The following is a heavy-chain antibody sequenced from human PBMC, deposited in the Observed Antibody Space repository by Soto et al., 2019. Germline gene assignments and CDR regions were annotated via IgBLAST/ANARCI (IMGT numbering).Heavy chain of an antibody. CDR1: GFTVSNKY. V-gene: IGHV3-53*02. CDR3: ARGGSGYYYRLDV. J-gene: IGHJ6*02. Sequence: EVQLVETGGGLIQPGGSLRLSCAASGFTVSNKYMSWVRQAPGKGLEWISVIFSGGETYYADSVKGRFTISRDNSKNTLYLQMSSLRADDTAMYYCARGGSGYYYRLDVWGQGTTVTVSS. D-gene: IGHD3-10*01. CDR2: IFSGGET.